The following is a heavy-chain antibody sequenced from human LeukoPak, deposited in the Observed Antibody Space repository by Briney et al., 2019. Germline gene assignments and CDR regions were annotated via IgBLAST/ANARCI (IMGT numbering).Heavy chain of an antibody. CDR3: ARGPEEKSSPFSNWFDP. J-gene: IGHJ5*02. V-gene: IGHV1-69*01. Sequence: GSSVKVSCKASGGTFSSYAISWVRQAPGQGLEWMGGIIAISGTANYAQKFQGRVSITADESTSTAYMELSSLRSEDTAVYYCARGPEEKSSPFSNWFDPWGQGTLVTVSS. CDR1: GGTFSSYA. D-gene: IGHD2-2*01. CDR2: IIAISGTA.